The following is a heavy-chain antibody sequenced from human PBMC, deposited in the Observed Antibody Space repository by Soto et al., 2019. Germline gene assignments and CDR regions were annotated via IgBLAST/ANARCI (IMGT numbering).Heavy chain of an antibody. CDR1: GYIFTSYA. V-gene: IGHV1-3*01. Sequence: ASVKVSCKASGYIFTSYAMHWVRQAPGQRLEWMGWINAVNGNTRYSQKFQGRITITRDSSASTAYMELSTLRSEDTAVYYCARRAENYYSYYYMDVWGKGTTVTVSS. CDR3: ARRAENYYSYYYMDV. J-gene: IGHJ6*03. CDR2: INAVNGNT.